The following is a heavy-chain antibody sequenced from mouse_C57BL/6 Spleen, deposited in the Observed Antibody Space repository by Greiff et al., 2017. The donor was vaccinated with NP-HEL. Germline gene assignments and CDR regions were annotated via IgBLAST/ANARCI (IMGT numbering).Heavy chain of an antibody. V-gene: IGHV1-52*01. CDR2: IDPSDSET. CDR3: ARYYYGSSYEAMDY. D-gene: IGHD1-1*01. CDR1: GYTFTSYW. J-gene: IGHJ4*01. Sequence: QVQLQQPGAELVRPGSSVKLSCKASGYTFTSYWMHWVKQRPIQGLEWIGNIDPSDSETHYNQKFKDKATLTVDKSSSTAYMQLSSLTSDDSAVYYCARYYYGSSYEAMDYWGQGTSVTVSS.